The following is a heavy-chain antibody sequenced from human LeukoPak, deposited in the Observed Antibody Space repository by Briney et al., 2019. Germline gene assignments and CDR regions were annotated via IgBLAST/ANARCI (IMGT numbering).Heavy chain of an antibody. V-gene: IGHV1-69*02. CDR1: GGTFISYT. D-gene: IGHD3-16*01. CDR3: ARAEIKRAFDI. CDR2: IIPILGIA. Sequence: SVKVSCKASGGTFISYTISWVRQAPGQGLEWMGRIIPILGIANYAQKFQGRVTITADKSTSTAYMELSSLRSEDTAVYYCARAEIKRAFDIWGQGTMVTVSS. J-gene: IGHJ3*02.